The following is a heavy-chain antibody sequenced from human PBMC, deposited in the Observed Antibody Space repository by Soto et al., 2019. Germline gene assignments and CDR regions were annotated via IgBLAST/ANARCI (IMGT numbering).Heavy chain of an antibody. CDR1: GFSLTTRGVG. V-gene: IGHV2-5*02. J-gene: IGHJ5*02. CDR3: AHIPNYYQYDWFDP. D-gene: IGHD3-16*01. CDR2: IYWDDDK. Sequence: QITLKESGPTLVKPTQTLTLTCTFSGFSLTTRGVGVGWIRQPPGKALEFLALIYWDDDKRYSPSLQSRLSSTKDTSKNQVVLTMTNVNPVDTATYYCAHIPNYYQYDWFDPWGQGTLVSVSS.